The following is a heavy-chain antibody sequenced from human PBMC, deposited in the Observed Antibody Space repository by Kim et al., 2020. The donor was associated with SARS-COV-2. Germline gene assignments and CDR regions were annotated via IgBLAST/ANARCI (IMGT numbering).Heavy chain of an antibody. CDR3: ARSYSSGWYTAFDI. J-gene: IGHJ3*02. Sequence: ANSVEGRFTIASDNSKNTLYLQMGSLRPDDMAIYYCARSYSSGWYTAFDIWGQGTMVSVSS. V-gene: IGHV3-64*01. D-gene: IGHD6-13*01.